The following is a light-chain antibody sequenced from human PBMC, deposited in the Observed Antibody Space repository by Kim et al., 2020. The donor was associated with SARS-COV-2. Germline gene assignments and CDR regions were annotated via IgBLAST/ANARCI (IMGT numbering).Light chain of an antibody. V-gene: IGKV1-5*03. Sequence: DIHMTQSPSTLSASVGDRVTIVCRASQSISSLLAWYQQKPGKAPKLLIYKASSLESGVPSRFSGSGSGTEFTLTISRLQPDYFATYYSQHYNSSPYTFGQGTKLEIK. CDR3: QHYNSSPYT. CDR2: KAS. CDR1: QSISSL. J-gene: IGKJ2*01.